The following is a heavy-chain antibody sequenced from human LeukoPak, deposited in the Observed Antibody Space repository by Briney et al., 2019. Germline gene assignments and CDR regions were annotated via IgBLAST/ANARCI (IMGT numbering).Heavy chain of an antibody. J-gene: IGHJ4*02. V-gene: IGHV3-48*03. Sequence: PGGSLRLSCAASGFIFSDYEMNWVRQAPGKGLEWVSHISSSGNTIYYTDSVKGRFTISRGNSKNLLYLQMNSLKAEDTAIYYCARTVARIGYWGQGTLVAVSS. CDR3: ARTVARIGY. CDR2: ISSSGNTI. CDR1: GFIFSDYE. D-gene: IGHD4-23*01.